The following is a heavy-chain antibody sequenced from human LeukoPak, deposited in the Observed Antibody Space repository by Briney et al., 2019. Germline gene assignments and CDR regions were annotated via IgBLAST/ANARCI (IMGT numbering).Heavy chain of an antibody. V-gene: IGHV4-38-2*02. J-gene: IGHJ4*02. Sequence: SETLSLTCTVSGYSISSGYYWGWIRQPPGKGLEWIGSIYHSGSTYYNPSLKSRVTISVDTSKNQFSLKLSSVTAADTAVYYCARGPHNWGWNDYWGQGTLVTVSS. CDR1: GYSISSGYY. CDR2: IYHSGST. CDR3: ARGPHNWGWNDY. D-gene: IGHD7-27*01.